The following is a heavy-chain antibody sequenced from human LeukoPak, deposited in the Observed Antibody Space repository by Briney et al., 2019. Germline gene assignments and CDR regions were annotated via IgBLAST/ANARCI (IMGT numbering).Heavy chain of an antibody. CDR1: GGSINNYY. CDR3: ARGVTGGWYGDFQH. CDR2: IYYSGST. V-gene: IGHV4-59*01. Sequence: SETLSLTCTVSGGSINNYYWSWIRQPPGKGLEWIGYIYYSGSTNYNPSLKSRVTISVDTSKNQFSLKLSSVTAADTAVYYCARGVTGGWYGDFQHWGQGTLVTVSS. J-gene: IGHJ1*01. D-gene: IGHD6-19*01.